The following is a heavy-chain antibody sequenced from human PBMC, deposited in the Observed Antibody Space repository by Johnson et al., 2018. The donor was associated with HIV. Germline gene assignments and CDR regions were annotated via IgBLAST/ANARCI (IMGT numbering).Heavy chain of an antibody. J-gene: IGHJ3*02. CDR1: GFTFSSYA. V-gene: IGHV3-23*04. CDR2: ISGSGGST. Sequence: VQLVESGGGLVQPGGSLRLSCAASGFTFSSYAMSWVRQAPGKGLEWVSAISGSGGSTYYADSVKGRFTISRDNAKNSRYLHMNSLRAEDTALYYCARGQLGRLPCALDIWGQGTMVTVSS. CDR3: ARGQLGRLPCALDI. D-gene: IGHD6-13*01.